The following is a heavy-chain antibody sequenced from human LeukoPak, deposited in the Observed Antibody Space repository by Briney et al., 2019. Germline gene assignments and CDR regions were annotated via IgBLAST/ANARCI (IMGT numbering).Heavy chain of an antibody. D-gene: IGHD3-3*01. V-gene: IGHV4-59*12. CDR3: ARVRGNYDFWSGYYDFDY. J-gene: IGHJ4*02. CDR1: GGSINTNY. CDR2: IYYTGST. Sequence: SETLSLTCTVSGGSINTNYWTWIRQPPGKGLEWIGYIYYTGSTTYNPSLKSRVTISVDTSNNQFSLKLSSVTAADTAVYYCARVRGNYDFWSGYYDFDYWGQGTLVTVSS.